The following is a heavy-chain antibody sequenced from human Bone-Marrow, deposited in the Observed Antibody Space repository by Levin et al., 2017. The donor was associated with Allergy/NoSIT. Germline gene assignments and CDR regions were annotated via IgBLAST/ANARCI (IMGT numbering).Heavy chain of an antibody. CDR2: IYYNGST. CDR1: GGSVSPYY. J-gene: IGHJ4*02. V-gene: IGHV4-59*08. CDR3: ARHAVRRGYDNYYFDY. Sequence: SQTLSLTCTVSGGSVSPYYWSWIRQPPGKGLEWIGYIYYNGSTNANPSLKSRVTISVDTSNDHLSLRLASVTAADTAVYYCARHAVRRGYDNYYFDYWGQGTLVTVST. D-gene: IGHD5-12*01.